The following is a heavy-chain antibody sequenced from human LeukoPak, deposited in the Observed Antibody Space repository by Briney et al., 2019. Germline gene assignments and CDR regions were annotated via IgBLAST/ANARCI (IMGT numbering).Heavy chain of an antibody. D-gene: IGHD6-19*01. CDR2: ISGSGGST. CDR3: AKGSVAGTRYYYYYMDV. Sequence: GGSLRLSCAASGFTFSSYAMSSVRQAPGKGLEWVSAISGSGGSTYYADSVKGRFTISRDNSKNTLYLQMNSLRAEDTAVYYCAKGSVAGTRYYYYYMDVWGKGTTVTVSS. J-gene: IGHJ6*03. V-gene: IGHV3-23*01. CDR1: GFTFSSYA.